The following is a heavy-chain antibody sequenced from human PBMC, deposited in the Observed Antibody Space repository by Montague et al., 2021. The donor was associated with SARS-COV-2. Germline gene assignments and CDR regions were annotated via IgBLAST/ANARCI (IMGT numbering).Heavy chain of an antibody. Sequence: SLRLSCAASGFTFSSYAMSWVRQAPGKGLEWVSAISGSGGSTYYADSVKGRFTISRDNSKNTLYLQMNSLRAEDTAVYYCAKDSSIVATTLWVYNWFDPWGQGTLVTVSS. D-gene: IGHD5-12*01. CDR2: ISGSGGST. CDR3: AKDSSIVATTLWVYNWFDP. CDR1: GFTFSSYA. J-gene: IGHJ5*02. V-gene: IGHV3-23*01.